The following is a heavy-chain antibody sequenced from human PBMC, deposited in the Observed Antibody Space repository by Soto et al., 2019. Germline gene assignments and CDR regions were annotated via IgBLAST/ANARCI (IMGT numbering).Heavy chain of an antibody. V-gene: IGHV1-18*04. CDR3: ARLHGYSSGWYDY. J-gene: IGHJ4*02. CDR1: GYTFSSNG. CDR2: ISTFNGNA. D-gene: IGHD6-19*01. Sequence: QVQLVQSGAEVKKPGASVKVSCKASGYTFSSNGVSWVRQAPGQGLEWMGWISTFNGNAHYAQKFQGRVTMTTDTSTNPAYMELTSLSSDDTAVYYCARLHGYSSGWYDYGGQGTLVTVSS.